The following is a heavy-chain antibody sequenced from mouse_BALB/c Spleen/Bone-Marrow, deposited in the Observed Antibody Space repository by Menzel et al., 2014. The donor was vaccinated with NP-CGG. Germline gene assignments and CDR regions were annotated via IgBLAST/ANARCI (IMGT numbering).Heavy chain of an antibody. CDR2: TYPYNGGTGGT. D-gene: IGHD4-1*01. Sequence: EVQLQQSGPELVKPGASVKISCKASGYTFTDYNMHWVNQSHGKSLEWIGYTYPYNGGTGGTGYNQKFKSKAILTVDKSSSTAYMELRSLTSEDSAVYYCARELGGAYWGKGTLVTVSA. CDR1: GYTFTDYN. CDR3: ARELGGAY. J-gene: IGHJ3*01. V-gene: IGHV1S29*02.